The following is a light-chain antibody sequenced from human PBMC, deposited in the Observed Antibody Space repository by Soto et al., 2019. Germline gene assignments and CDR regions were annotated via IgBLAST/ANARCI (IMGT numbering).Light chain of an antibody. V-gene: IGLV2-14*01. CDR2: EVS. Sequence: QSVLTQPASVSGAPGQSITISCSGTSSDVGGYNYVSWYQQLPGKAPKLMIYEVSHRPAGVSNRFSGSKSGNTASLTISGLQAEDEADYYCSSYTSSSPRAFGTGTKGTVL. CDR1: SSDVGGYNY. CDR3: SSYTSSSPRA. J-gene: IGLJ1*01.